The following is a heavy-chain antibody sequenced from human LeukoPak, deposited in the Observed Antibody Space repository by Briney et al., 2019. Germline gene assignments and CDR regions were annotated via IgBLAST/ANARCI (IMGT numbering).Heavy chain of an antibody. CDR1: GFTVADNS. Sequence: GRSLTLSCTVSGFTVADNSLTWVRQAPGKGLDWVTCISSKAYEDTPKYAASVKGSSTVSRDDYKEPAYLHMHSLKIEDTAVYYCARAPNYYYGSGLDYWGQGTLVTVSS. V-gene: IGHV3-49*04. CDR2: ISSKAYEDTP. J-gene: IGHJ4*02. D-gene: IGHD3-10*01. CDR3: ARAPNYYYGSGLDY.